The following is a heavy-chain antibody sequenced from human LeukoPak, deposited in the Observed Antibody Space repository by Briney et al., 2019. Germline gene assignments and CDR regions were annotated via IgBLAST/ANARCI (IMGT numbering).Heavy chain of an antibody. D-gene: IGHD5-18*01. CDR3: ARGRGYSYSWFDP. CDR1: EYTFVGHY. Sequence: ASVKVSCKASEYTFVGHYMHWVRQAPGQRLEWMGWINPNSGVTTYAQKFQGRVTMTRDTSISTAYMKLSRLSSDDTAVYCCARGRGYSYSWFDPWGQGTLVTVSS. CDR2: INPNSGVT. V-gene: IGHV1-2*02. J-gene: IGHJ5*02.